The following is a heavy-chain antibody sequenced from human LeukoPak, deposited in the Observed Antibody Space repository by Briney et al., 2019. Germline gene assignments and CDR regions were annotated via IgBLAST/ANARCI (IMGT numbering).Heavy chain of an antibody. CDR3: ARHTTPKSYYYDSSGYTDY. J-gene: IGHJ4*02. CDR2: IYPGDSDT. CDR1: GYSFTSYW. Sequence: GESLKISCKGSGYSFTSYWIGWVRQMPGKGLEWMGIIYPGDSDTRYRPSFQGQVTISADKSISTAYLQWSSLKASDTAMYYCARHTTPKSYYYDSSGYTDYWGQGTLVTVSS. D-gene: IGHD3-22*01. V-gene: IGHV5-51*01.